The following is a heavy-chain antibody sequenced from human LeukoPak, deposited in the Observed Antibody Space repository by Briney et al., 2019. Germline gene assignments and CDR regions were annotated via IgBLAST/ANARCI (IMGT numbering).Heavy chain of an antibody. D-gene: IGHD1-14*01. CDR3: TRHNNDHFDY. CDR1: GFTFGGYG. CDR2: IAYDGSRA. J-gene: IGHJ4*02. V-gene: IGHV3-33*01. Sequence: PGRSLRLSCAGSGFTFGGYGMHWFRQTPGKGLEWVAVIAYDGSRAFYADSVKGRFTISRDNSKNTMSVQVDDLRAEDTAVYYCTRHNNDHFDYWGRGTLVTVSS.